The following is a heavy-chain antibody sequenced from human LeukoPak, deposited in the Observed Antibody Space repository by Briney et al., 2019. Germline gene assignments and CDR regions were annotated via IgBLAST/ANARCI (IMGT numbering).Heavy chain of an antibody. CDR1: GGSFSGYY. V-gene: IGHV4-34*01. D-gene: IGHD4-11*01. CDR2: INHSGST. CDR3: AREADYSFDY. Sequence: SETLSLTCAVYGGSFSGYYWSWIRQPPGKGLEWIGEINHSGSTNYNPSLTSRVTISVDTSKNQFSLKLSSVTAADTAVYYCAREADYSFDYWGQGTLVTVSS. J-gene: IGHJ4*02.